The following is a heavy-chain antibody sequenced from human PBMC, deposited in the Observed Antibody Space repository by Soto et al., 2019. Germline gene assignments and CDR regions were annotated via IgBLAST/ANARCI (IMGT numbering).Heavy chain of an antibody. J-gene: IGHJ4*02. CDR1: GYTLTELS. D-gene: IGHD2-2*01. CDR3: ATTIVVVPAATGGFDY. V-gene: IGHV1-24*01. CDR2: FDPEDGET. Sequence: ASVKVSCKVSGYTLTELSMHWGRQAPGKGLEWMGGFDPEDGETIYAQKFQGRVTMTEDTSTDTAYMELSSLRSEDTAVYYCATTIVVVPAATGGFDYWGQGTLVTVSS.